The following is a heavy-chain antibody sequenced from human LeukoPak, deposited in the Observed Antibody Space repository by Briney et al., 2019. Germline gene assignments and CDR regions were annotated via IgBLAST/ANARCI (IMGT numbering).Heavy chain of an antibody. D-gene: IGHD3-10*01. CDR1: GYTFTSYD. V-gene: IGHV1-8*02. CDR3: ARVFGSADY. J-gene: IGHJ4*02. CDR2: MNPNSGST. Sequence: ASVKVSCKASGYTFTSYDINWVRQASGQGLEWMGWMNPNSGSTGCAQKFQGRVTMTRDTSISTAYMELTNLRSEDTAIYYCARVFGSADYWGQGTLVTVSS.